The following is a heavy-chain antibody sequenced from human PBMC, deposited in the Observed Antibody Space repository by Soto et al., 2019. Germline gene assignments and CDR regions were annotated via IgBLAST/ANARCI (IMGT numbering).Heavy chain of an antibody. J-gene: IGHJ6*02. V-gene: IGHV3-30*18. CDR2: ISYDGSNK. CDR1: GFTFSSYG. Sequence: QVQLVESGGGVVQPGRSLRLSCAASGFTFSSYGMHWVRQAPGKGLEWVAVISYDGSNKYYADSVKGRFTISRDNSKNTLYLQMNSLRAEDTAVYYCAKDKMESNYYYYYGMDVWGQGTTVTVSS. CDR3: AKDKMESNYYYYYGMDV. D-gene: IGHD3-3*01.